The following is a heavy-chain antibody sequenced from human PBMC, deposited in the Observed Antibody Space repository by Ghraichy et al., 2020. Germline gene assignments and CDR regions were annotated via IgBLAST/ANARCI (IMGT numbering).Heavy chain of an antibody. Sequence: SETLSLTCTVSGGSISSYYWSWIRQPPGKGLEWIGYIYYSGSTNYNPSLKSRVTISVDTSKNQFSLKLSSVTAADTAVYYCARDPGSYGMDVWGQGTTVTVSS. CDR3: ARDPGSYGMDV. CDR2: IYYSGST. CDR1: GGSISSYY. J-gene: IGHJ6*02. V-gene: IGHV4-59*01. D-gene: IGHD3-10*01.